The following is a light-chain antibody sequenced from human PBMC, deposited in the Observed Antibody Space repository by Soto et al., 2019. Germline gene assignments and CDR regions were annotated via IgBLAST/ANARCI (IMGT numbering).Light chain of an antibody. J-gene: IGKJ4*01. CDR2: GAS. CDR3: QQYNNWPLT. CDR1: QSISSN. Sequence: EIVLTQSPGTLSLSPGERATLSCRASQSISSNLAWYQQKPGQAPRLLIYGASTRATGIPARFTGSGSGTEFTLTISSLQSEDFAVYYCQQYNNWPLTLGGGTKVDIK. V-gene: IGKV3-15*01.